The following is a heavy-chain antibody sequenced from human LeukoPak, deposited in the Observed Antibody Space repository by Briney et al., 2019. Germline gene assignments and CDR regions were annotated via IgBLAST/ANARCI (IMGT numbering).Heavy chain of an antibody. D-gene: IGHD6-13*01. J-gene: IGHJ4*02. V-gene: IGHV4-59*01. CDR3: ARNLIPEQLVLNF. Sequence: SETLSLTCTVSGGSISSYYWSWIRQPPGKGLEWIGYIYYTGSTNYNPSLKSRVTMSVDTSKNQFSLNLRSVTPEDTAVYYCARNLIPEQLVLNFWGQGTLVTVSS. CDR2: IYYTGST. CDR1: GGSISSYY.